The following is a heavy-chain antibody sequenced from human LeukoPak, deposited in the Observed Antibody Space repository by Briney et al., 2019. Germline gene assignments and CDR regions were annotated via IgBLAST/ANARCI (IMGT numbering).Heavy chain of an antibody. CDR3: ARDSRSYYYYYMDV. Sequence: SETLSLTCTVSGDSISSGSYYWSWIRQPAGKGLEWIGRIYTSGSTNYHPSLKSRVTISVDTSKNQFSLKLSSVTAVDTAVYYCARDSRSYYYYYMDVWGKGTTVTISS. V-gene: IGHV4-61*02. CDR2: IYTSGST. CDR1: GDSISSGSYY. J-gene: IGHJ6*03.